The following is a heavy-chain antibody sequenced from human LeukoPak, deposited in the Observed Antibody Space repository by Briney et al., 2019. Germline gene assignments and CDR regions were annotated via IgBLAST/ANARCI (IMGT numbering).Heavy chain of an antibody. CDR3: AKDRVGFYPVRTPFFDY. Sequence: GGSLRLSCAASGFTFSSYAMSWVRQAPGKGLEWVSTISGSGGSTYYTDSVKGRFTFSRDNSKNTLYLQMNSLRAEDTAVYYCAKDRVGFYPVRTPFFDYWGQGTLVTVSS. J-gene: IGHJ4*02. CDR2: ISGSGGST. CDR1: GFTFSSYA. D-gene: IGHD2/OR15-2a*01. V-gene: IGHV3-23*01.